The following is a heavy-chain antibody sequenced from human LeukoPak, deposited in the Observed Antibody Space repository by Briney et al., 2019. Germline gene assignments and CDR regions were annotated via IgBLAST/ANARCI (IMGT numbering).Heavy chain of an antibody. CDR2: ISYDGSNK. Sequence: GQSLRLTCAATGVTFSSEAMHRGRRAQGKGIECVAVISYDGSNKYYADSVKGRFTISRDNSKNTLYLQMNSLRAEDTAVYYCARDLLEWGQGTLVTVSS. J-gene: IGHJ4*02. V-gene: IGHV3-30*01. CDR1: GVTFSSEA. CDR3: ARDLLE. D-gene: IGHD3-3*01.